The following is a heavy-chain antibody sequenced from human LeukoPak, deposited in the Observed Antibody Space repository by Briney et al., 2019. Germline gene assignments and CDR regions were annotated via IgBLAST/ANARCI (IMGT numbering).Heavy chain of an antibody. V-gene: IGHV3-21*01. J-gene: IGHJ4*02. Sequence: GGSLRLSCAASGFTCRSYSMNWVRQAPGKGLEWVSSISSSSSYIHYADSVKGRFAISRDNAKNSLYLQMHSLRAEDTAVYYCASGGVAEGADYWGQGTLVTVSS. CDR3: ASGGVAEGADY. CDR1: GFTCRSYS. D-gene: IGHD2-15*01. CDR2: ISSSSSYI.